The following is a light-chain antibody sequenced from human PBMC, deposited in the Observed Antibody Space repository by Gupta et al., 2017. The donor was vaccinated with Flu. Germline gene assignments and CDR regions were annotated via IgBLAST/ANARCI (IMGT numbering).Light chain of an antibody. V-gene: IGKV1-33*01. CDR1: QDIYNY. J-gene: IGKJ1*01. CDR2: DAS. Sequence: DIQLTQSPSSLSASVGDRVTITCQASQDIYNYLNWYQQKPGKAPKLLIYDASDLDTGVPSRFRGSGSGTDLTFTISSLQPEDIATYYCQYYENLVGVFGQGTKVEIK. CDR3: QYYENLVGV.